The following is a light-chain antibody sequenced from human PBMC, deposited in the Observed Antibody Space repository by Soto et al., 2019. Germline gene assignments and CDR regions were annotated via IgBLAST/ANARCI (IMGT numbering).Light chain of an antibody. V-gene: IGLV2-23*02. Sequence: SALPQPASVSVSPGQSITISCTGTSSDVGSYNLVSWYQQHPGKAPKLMIYEVSKRPSGVSYRFSGSKSGNTVSLTISGLQAEDEADYYCCSYAGSSTYVFGTGTKVTVL. CDR3: CSYAGSSTYV. CDR1: SSDVGSYNL. CDR2: EVS. J-gene: IGLJ1*01.